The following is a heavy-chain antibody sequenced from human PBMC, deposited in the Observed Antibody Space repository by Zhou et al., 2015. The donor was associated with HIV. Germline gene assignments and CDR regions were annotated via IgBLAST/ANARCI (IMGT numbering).Heavy chain of an antibody. CDR1: GGTFSNHG. V-gene: IGHV1-69*06. D-gene: IGHD3-22*01. J-gene: IGHJ4*02. CDR3: ARDDSSGYHSFDY. Sequence: QVQLVQSGAEVRKPGSSVKVSCKASGGTFSNHGISWVRQAPGQGLEWMGGIVPFFGTANYAQKFQGRVTITADKSTSTVYMELSSLRSDDSAMYYCARDDSSGYHSFDYWGQGTLVTVSS. CDR2: IVPFFGTA.